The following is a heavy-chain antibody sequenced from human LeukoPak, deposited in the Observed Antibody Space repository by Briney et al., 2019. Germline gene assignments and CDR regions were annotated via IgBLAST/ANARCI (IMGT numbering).Heavy chain of an antibody. Sequence: SETLSLTCTVSGGSISSHYWSWIRQPPGKGLEWIGYIYYSGSTNYNPSVKSRVTISVDTSKNQFSLKLSSVTAADTAVYYCARGISSTSHYYYYYMDVWGRGTTVTVSS. CDR2: IYYSGST. CDR3: ARGISSTSHYYYYYMDV. D-gene: IGHD2-2*01. CDR1: GGSISSHY. J-gene: IGHJ6*03. V-gene: IGHV4-59*11.